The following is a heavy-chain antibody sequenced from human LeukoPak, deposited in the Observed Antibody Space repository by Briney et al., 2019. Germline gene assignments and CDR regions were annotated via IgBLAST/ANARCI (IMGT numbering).Heavy chain of an antibody. CDR2: INPNSGGT. J-gene: IGHJ6*03. D-gene: IGHD5-18*01. V-gene: IGHV1-2*02. Sequence: GASVKVSCKASGYTFTGYYMHWVRQAPGQGLGWMGWINPNSGGTNYAQKFQGRVTMTRDTSISTAYMELSRLRSDDTAVYYCARELSGGYSYGPTYYYYMDVWGKGTTVTVSS. CDR3: ARELSGGYSYGPTYYYYMDV. CDR1: GYTFTGYY.